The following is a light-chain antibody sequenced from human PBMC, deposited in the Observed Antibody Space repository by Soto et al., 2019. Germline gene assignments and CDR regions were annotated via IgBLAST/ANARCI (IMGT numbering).Light chain of an antibody. V-gene: IGKV3-15*01. CDR2: GAS. CDR1: QSVTTN. CDR3: QQYNNWPPWT. J-gene: IGKJ1*01. Sequence: EVVMTQSPATLSVSPGERATLSCRVSQSVTTNMAWYQQKPGQAPRHLIYGASTRATGIPARFSGSGSGTDFTLTISSLQSEDFAVYYCQQYNNWPPWTFGQGTKVDIK.